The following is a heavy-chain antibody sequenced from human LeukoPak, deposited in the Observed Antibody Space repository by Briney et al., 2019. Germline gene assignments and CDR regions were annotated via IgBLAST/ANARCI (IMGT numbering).Heavy chain of an antibody. V-gene: IGHV3-30-3*01. Sequence: PGRSLRLSCAASGFTFSSYAMHWVRQAPGKGLEWVAVISYDGSNKYYADSVKGRFTISRDNSKNTLYLQMNSLRAEDTAVYYCARGLRSPSYYYYGMDVWGQGTTVTVSS. CDR3: ARGLRSPSYYYYGMDV. CDR1: GFTFSSYA. CDR2: ISYDGSNK. D-gene: IGHD3-10*01. J-gene: IGHJ6*02.